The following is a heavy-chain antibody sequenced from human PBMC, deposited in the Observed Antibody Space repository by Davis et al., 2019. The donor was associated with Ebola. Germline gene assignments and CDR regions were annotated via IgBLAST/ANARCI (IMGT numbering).Heavy chain of an antibody. V-gene: IGHV3-23*01. CDR3: ARGQQLAPKKINWFDP. CDR1: GFTFSSYA. D-gene: IGHD6-13*01. Sequence: PGGSLRLSCAASGFTFSSYAMSWVRQAPGKGLEWVSAISGSGGSTYYADSVKGRFTISRDNAKNSLYLQMNSLRDEDTAVYYCARGQQLAPKKINWFDPWGQGTLVTVSS. J-gene: IGHJ5*02. CDR2: ISGSGGST.